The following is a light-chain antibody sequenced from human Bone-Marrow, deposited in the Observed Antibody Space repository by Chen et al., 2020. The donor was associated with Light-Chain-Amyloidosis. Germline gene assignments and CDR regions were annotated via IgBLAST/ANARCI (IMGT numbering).Light chain of an antibody. CDR2: EVS. CDR1: SSDVGSYNL. Sequence: QSALTQPASVSGSPGQSITISCPGTSSDVGSYNLVSWYQQHPGKAPKLVIYEVSKRPSGVSHRFSGSKSGNTASLTISGLQAEDEADYYCCSYAGSSTLVFGGGTKLTVL. V-gene: IGLV2-23*02. CDR3: CSYAGSSTLV. J-gene: IGLJ2*01.